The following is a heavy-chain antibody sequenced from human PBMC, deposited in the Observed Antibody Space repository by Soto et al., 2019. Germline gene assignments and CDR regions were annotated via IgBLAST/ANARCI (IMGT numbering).Heavy chain of an antibody. CDR2: IKSKTDGGTT. Sequence: GSLRLSCAASGFSFNDAWMTWVRQSPGAGLEWVGRIKSKTDGGTTDYAAPVRGRFTISRDASKTTVYLQMNRLKTEDTAVYYCTTDPHSTGTKYWGQGTLVTVS. J-gene: IGHJ4*02. CDR1: GFSFNDAW. CDR3: TTDPHSTGTKY. D-gene: IGHD1-1*01. V-gene: IGHV3-15*01.